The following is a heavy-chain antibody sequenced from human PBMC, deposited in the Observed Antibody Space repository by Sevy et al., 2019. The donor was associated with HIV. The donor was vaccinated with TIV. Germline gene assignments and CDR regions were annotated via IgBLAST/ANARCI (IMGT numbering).Heavy chain of an antibody. CDR2: KYYRSKWFN. CDR3: ARGWGFDY. J-gene: IGHJ4*02. Sequence: SQTLSLTCAISGDSVSSNITAWNWIRQSPSSGLEWLGRKYYRSKWFNDSAVSVKSRLTINTDTSKNHFSLQLNSVTPDDTAGYYCARGWGFDYWGQGILVTVSS. CDR1: GDSVSSNITA. D-gene: IGHD1-26*01. V-gene: IGHV6-1*01.